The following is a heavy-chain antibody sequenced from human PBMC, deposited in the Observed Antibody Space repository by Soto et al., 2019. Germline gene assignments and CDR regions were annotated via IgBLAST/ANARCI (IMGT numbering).Heavy chain of an antibody. Sequence: SQTLSLTCVISGDSVSSNSAAWNWIRQSPSRGLEWLGRTYYRSRWYNDYAVSVKSRITINPDTSKNQFSLQLNSVTPEDTAVYYCATDLARSDDFDIWGQGTMVTVSS. CDR1: GDSVSSNSAA. V-gene: IGHV6-1*01. J-gene: IGHJ3*02. CDR3: ATDLARSDDFDI. CDR2: TYYRSRWYN.